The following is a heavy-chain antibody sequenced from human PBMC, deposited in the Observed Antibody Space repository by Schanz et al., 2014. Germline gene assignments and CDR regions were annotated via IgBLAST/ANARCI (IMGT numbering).Heavy chain of an antibody. CDR1: RFTFSNYA. CDR3: ARGSRFYDVLTGYYKGGWFDP. J-gene: IGHJ5*02. V-gene: IGHV4-34*01. Sequence: VQLVESGGGLVQPGGSLRLSCAASRFTFSNYAMSWIRQPPGKGLEWIGESDHSGSTNYNASLKSRVTISVDTPKKQFSLKLSSVTAADTAVYYCARGSRFYDVLTGYYKGGWFDPWGQGTLVTVSS. CDR2: SDHSGST. D-gene: IGHD3-9*01.